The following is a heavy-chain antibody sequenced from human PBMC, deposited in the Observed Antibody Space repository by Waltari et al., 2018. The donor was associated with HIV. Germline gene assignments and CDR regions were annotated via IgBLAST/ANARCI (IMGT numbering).Heavy chain of an antibody. V-gene: IGHV1-8*01. CDR1: GYTFTSYD. CDR3: ARSRYDSSGYYPVTYYFDY. D-gene: IGHD3-22*01. J-gene: IGHJ4*02. Sequence: QVQLVQSGAEVKKPGASVKVSCKASGYTFTSYDINWVRQATGQGLEWMGWKNPNSGNTGYAQKFQGRVTMTRNTSISTAYMELSSLRSEDTAVYYCARSRYDSSGYYPVTYYFDYWGQGTLVTVSS. CDR2: KNPNSGNT.